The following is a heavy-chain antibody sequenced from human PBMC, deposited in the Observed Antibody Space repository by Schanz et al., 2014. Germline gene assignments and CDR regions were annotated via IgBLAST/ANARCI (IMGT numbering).Heavy chain of an antibody. CDR1: GFTFSSYA. Sequence: GQLVESGGGLVQPGGSLRLSCAASGFTFSSYAMSWVRQAPGKGLEWVSSISTSGTYMYIADSLKGRLTISRDDAKKSMYLQMNNLRAEDTAVYYCVRVSFADPRLYRGMDRDIDYWGQGTLVTVSS. CDR2: ISTSGTYM. J-gene: IGHJ4*02. CDR3: VRVSFADPRLYRGMDRDIDY. V-gene: IGHV3-21*01. D-gene: IGHD5-18*01.